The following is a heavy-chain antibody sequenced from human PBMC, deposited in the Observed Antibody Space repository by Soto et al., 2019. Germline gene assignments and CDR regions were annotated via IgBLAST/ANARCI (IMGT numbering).Heavy chain of an antibody. CDR2: IYYSGST. V-gene: IGHV4-31*03. Sequence: SETLSLTCTVSGGSISSGGYYWSWIRQHPGKGLEWIGYIYYSGSTYYNPSLKSRVTISVDTSKNQFSLKLSSVTAADTAVYYCARATVDTAMVILNYFDYWGQGTLVTVSS. CDR3: ARATVDTAMVILNYFDY. CDR1: GGSISSGGYY. D-gene: IGHD5-18*01. J-gene: IGHJ4*02.